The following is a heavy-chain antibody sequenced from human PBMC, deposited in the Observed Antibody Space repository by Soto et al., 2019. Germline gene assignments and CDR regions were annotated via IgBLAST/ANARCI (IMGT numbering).Heavy chain of an antibody. CDR1: GFKFSSHA. V-gene: IGHV3-23*01. D-gene: IGHD6-19*01. CDR2: ISDSRGTS. Sequence: GGSLRLSCTASGFKFSSHAMSWVRQAPGKGLEWVSAISDSRGTSYYADSVKGRFTISSDSSKNTLYLQMNSLRAEDTAVYYCPKSDASGWYHHFQHWGQGTRVTLSP. CDR3: PKSDASGWYHHFQH. J-gene: IGHJ1*01.